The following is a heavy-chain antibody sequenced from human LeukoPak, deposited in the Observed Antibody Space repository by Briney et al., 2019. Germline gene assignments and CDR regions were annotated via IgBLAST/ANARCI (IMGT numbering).Heavy chain of an antibody. D-gene: IGHD3-22*01. V-gene: IGHV3-30-3*01. CDR1: GFTFSSYA. Sequence: GGSLRLSCAASGFTFSSYAMHWVRQAPGKGLEWVAVISYDGSNKYYADSVKGRFTISRDNSKNTLYLQMNSLRAEDTAVYYCARVGTLMIVVAPVEYWGQGTLVTVSS. CDR3: ARVGTLMIVVAPVEY. J-gene: IGHJ4*02. CDR2: ISYDGSNK.